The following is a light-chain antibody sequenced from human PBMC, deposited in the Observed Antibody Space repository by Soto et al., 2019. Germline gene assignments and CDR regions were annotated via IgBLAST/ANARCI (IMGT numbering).Light chain of an antibody. CDR1: QSISSW. J-gene: IGKJ3*01. CDR3: QQHHND. CDR2: DAS. Sequence: DMQMTQSPSTLSASVGDRVTITCRASQSISSWLAWYQQKPGKAPKLLIYDASTLESGVPSRFSGSGSGSEFTLTISSRQAYDFASYYCQQHHNDFGPGTKVDIK. V-gene: IGKV1-5*01.